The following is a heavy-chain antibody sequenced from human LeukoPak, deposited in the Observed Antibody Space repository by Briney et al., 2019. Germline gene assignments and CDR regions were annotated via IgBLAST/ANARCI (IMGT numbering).Heavy chain of an antibody. J-gene: IGHJ4*02. CDR1: GFTFSSYG. CDR2: IWYDGSNK. CDR3: AKDGRRGSYYCY. D-gene: IGHD1-26*01. V-gene: IGHV3-33*06. Sequence: QTGRSLGLSCAASGFTFSSYGMHWVRQAPGKGLEWVAVIWYDGSNKYYADSVKGRFTISRDNSKNTLYLQMNSLRAEDTAVYYCAKDGRRGSYYCYWGQGTLVTVSS.